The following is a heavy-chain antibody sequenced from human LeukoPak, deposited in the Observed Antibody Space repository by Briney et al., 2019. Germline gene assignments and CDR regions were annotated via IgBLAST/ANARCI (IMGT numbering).Heavy chain of an antibody. D-gene: IGHD1-1*01. V-gene: IGHV3-21*04. CDR1: GFSFSDYS. J-gene: IGHJ4*02. Sequence: GGSLRLSCAASGFSFSDYSMIWVRQAPGKGLEWVSSLSSSRSYIYYADSVKGRFTISRDNSKNSLYLQMNSLRAEDTALYYCAKDTSGSGTTLFDYWGQGTLVTVSS. CDR2: LSSSRSYI. CDR3: AKDTSGSGTTLFDY.